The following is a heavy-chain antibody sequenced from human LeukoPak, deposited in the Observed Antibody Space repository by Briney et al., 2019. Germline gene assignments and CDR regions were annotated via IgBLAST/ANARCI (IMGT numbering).Heavy chain of an antibody. CDR2: INPNSGGT. CDR1: GYTFTGYY. J-gene: IGHJ3*02. V-gene: IGHV1-2*02. D-gene: IGHD1-26*01. Sequence: ASVKVSCKASGYTFTGYYMHWVRQAPGQGLEWMGWINPNSGGTNYAQKFQGRVTMTRDTSISTAYMELSRLRSDDTAVYYCARDRAELSAFDIWGQGTMVTISS. CDR3: ARDRAELSAFDI.